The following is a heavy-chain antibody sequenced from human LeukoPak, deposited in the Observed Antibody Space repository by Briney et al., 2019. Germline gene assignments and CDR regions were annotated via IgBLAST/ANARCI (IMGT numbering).Heavy chain of an antibody. J-gene: IGHJ6*04. CDR3: ARDQEQWLGNAMDV. CDR2: ISTSGSTI. D-gene: IGHD6-19*01. Sequence: PGGSLRLSCAASGFTFSSYEMNWVRQAPGKGLEWVSYISTSGSTIYYADSVKGRFTISRDNAKNSLYLQMNNLRAEDTAVYYCARDQEQWLGNAMDVWGKGTTVTISS. CDR1: GFTFSSYE. V-gene: IGHV3-48*03.